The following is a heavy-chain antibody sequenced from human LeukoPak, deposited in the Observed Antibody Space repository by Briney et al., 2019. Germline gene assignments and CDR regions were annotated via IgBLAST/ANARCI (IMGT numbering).Heavy chain of an antibody. CDR2: INPNSGGT. D-gene: IGHD3-22*01. CDR1: GYTFTGYY. J-gene: IGHJ4*02. V-gene: IGHV1-2*02. CDR3: ARVYPYYYDSSGYLFDY. Sequence: ASVKVSCEASGYTFTGYYMHWVRQAPGQGLEWMGWINPNSGGTNYAQKFQGRVTMTRDTSISTAYMELSRLRSDDTAVYYCARVYPYYYDSSGYLFDYWGQGTLVTVSS.